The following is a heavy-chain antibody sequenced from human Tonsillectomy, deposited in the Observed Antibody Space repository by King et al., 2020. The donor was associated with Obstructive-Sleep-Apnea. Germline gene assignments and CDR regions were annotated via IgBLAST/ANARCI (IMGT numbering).Heavy chain of an antibody. V-gene: IGHV1-2*04. D-gene: IGHD6-19*01. CDR2: INPNSGDT. CDR3: ATGRDSSGGELDY. CDR1: GYTFTGYY. J-gene: IGHJ4*02. Sequence: QLVQSGAEVKKPGASVKVSCKASGYTFTGYYMHWVRQAPGQGLEWMGWINPNSGDTNYAQNFQGWVTMTRDTSISTAYMALSRLRSDDSAVYYCATGRDSSGGELDYWGQGTLVIVSS.